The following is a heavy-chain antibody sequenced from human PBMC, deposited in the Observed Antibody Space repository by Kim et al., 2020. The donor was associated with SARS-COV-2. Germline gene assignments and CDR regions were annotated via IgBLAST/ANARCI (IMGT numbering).Heavy chain of an antibody. D-gene: IGHD2-2*01. Sequence: ASVKVSCKASGYTFTSYAMHWVRQAPGQRLEWMGWINAGNGNTKYSQKFQGRVTITRDTSASTAYMELSSLRSEDTAVYYCARDEVVVPAAMMGAFDIWGQGTMVTVSS. CDR2: INAGNGNT. J-gene: IGHJ3*02. CDR1: GYTFTSYA. V-gene: IGHV1-3*01. CDR3: ARDEVVVPAAMMGAFDI.